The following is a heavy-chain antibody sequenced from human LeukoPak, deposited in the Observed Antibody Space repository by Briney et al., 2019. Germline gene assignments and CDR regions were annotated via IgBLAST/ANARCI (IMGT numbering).Heavy chain of an antibody. V-gene: IGHV5-51*01. CDR3: ARRRYCSSTSCYAGFGY. Sequence: GESLKISCKGSGYSFTSYWIGWVRQMPGKGLEWTGIIYPGDSDTRYSPSFQGQVTISADKSISTAYLQWSSLKASDTAMYYCARRRYCSSTSCYAGFGYWGQGTLVTVSS. D-gene: IGHD2-2*01. J-gene: IGHJ4*02. CDR1: GYSFTSYW. CDR2: IYPGDSDT.